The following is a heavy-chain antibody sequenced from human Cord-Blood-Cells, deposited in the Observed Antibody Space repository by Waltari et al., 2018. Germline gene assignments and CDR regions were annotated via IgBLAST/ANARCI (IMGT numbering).Heavy chain of an antibody. Sequence: QVQLQESGPGLVKPSETLSLTCAVSGYSISSGYSWGWIRQPPGKGLEWIGSIYHSGSTYYNPSLKSRVTISVDTSKNQFSLKLSSVTAADTAVYYCARETVPAAKNWFDPWGQGTLVTVSS. CDR3: ARETVPAAKNWFDP. CDR1: GYSISSGYS. J-gene: IGHJ5*02. V-gene: IGHV4-38-2*02. CDR2: IYHSGST. D-gene: IGHD2-2*01.